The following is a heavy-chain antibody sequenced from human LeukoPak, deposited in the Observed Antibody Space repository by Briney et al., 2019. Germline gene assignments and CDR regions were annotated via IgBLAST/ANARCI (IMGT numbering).Heavy chain of an antibody. V-gene: IGHV5-51*01. CDR1: GYIFTSYW. CDR3: ARLGDGYNRWRD. J-gene: IGHJ4*02. Sequence: GGSLKISWKGSGYIFTSYWIGLVRQMPGEGLGWMGIIYTGDADTRYSPSFQGQVTISADKSISTAYLKWSSLKASDTAMYYCARLGDGYNRWRDWGQGTLVTVSS. D-gene: IGHD5-24*01. CDR2: IYTGDADT.